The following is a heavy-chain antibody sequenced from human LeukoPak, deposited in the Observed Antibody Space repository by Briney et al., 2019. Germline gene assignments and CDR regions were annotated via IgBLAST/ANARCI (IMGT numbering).Heavy chain of an antibody. CDR2: ISGDGRST. D-gene: IGHD3-22*01. CDR1: GFTFDDYA. J-gene: IGHJ1*01. V-gene: IGHV3-43*02. Sequence: QPGGSLRLSFAASGFTFDDYAMHWVRQAPGKGLEWVSLISGDGRSTYFADSVKGRFTISRDNSKNSLYLQMNSLRTEDTALYYCAKVYRYYDSSCQHWGQGTLVTVSS. CDR3: AKVYRYYDSSCQH.